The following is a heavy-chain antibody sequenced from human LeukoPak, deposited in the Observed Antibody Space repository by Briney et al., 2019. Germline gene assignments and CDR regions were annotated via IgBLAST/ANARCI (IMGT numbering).Heavy chain of an antibody. Sequence: GGSLRLSCAASGFTFSSYGMHWVRQAPGKGLVWVTVISFDGSNKYYADSVKGRFTISRDNSKNTLYLQMNSLRAEDTAVYYCAKGQLLWFGELVSGMDVWGQGTTVTVSS. J-gene: IGHJ6*02. D-gene: IGHD3-10*01. V-gene: IGHV3-30*18. CDR2: ISFDGSNK. CDR3: AKGQLLWFGELVSGMDV. CDR1: GFTFSSYG.